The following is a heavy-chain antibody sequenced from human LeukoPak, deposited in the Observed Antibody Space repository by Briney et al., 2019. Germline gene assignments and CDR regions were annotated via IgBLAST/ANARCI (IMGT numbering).Heavy chain of an antibody. D-gene: IGHD3-10*01. CDR2: ISAYNGNT. Sequence: GASVKVSCKASGYTFTSYGISWVRQAPGQGLEWMGWISAYNGNTNYAQKLQGRVTMTTDTSTSTAYMELRSLRSDDTAVYYCARDYGSGSYYHYYYYGMDVWGQGTTVTVSS. V-gene: IGHV1-18*01. J-gene: IGHJ6*02. CDR1: GYTFTSYG. CDR3: ARDYGSGSYYHYYYYGMDV.